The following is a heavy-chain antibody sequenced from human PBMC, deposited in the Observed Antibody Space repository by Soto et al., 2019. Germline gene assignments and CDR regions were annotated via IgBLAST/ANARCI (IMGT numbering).Heavy chain of an antibody. J-gene: IGHJ6*03. Sequence: ASVKVSCKASGYTFTSYGISWVRQAPGQGLEWMGWISAYNGNTNYAQKLQGRVTMTTDTSTSTAYMELRSLRSDDTAVYYCARVVVVPARYYYYMDVWGKGTTVTVSS. V-gene: IGHV1-18*01. D-gene: IGHD2-2*01. CDR3: ARVVVVPARYYYYMDV. CDR2: ISAYNGNT. CDR1: GYTFTSYG.